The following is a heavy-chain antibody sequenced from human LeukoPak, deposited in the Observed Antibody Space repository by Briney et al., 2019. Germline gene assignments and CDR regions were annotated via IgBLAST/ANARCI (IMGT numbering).Heavy chain of an antibody. J-gene: IGHJ2*01. Sequence: ASVMVSCKASGYTFTSYDINWVRQATGQGLEWMGWMNPNSGNTGYAQKFQGRVTITKNTSISTAYMELSSLRSEDTAVYYCAKDGLVAYYDSSGHIDWYFDLWGRGTLVTVSS. CDR2: MNPNSGNT. D-gene: IGHD3-22*01. CDR3: AKDGLVAYYDSSGHIDWYFDL. V-gene: IGHV1-8*03. CDR1: GYTFTSYD.